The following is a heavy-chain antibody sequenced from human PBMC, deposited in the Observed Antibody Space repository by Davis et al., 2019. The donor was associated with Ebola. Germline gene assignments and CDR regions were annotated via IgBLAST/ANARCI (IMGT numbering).Heavy chain of an antibody. V-gene: IGHV4-34*01. CDR1: GGSFSGYY. CDR3: AREAYYYGIDV. CDR2: INHSGST. J-gene: IGHJ6*02. Sequence: SETLSLTCAVYGGSFSGYYWSWIRQPPGKGLEWIGEINHSGSTNYNPSLKSRVTISVDTSKNQFSLKLSSVTAADTAVYYCAREAYYYGIDVWGQGTTVTVSS.